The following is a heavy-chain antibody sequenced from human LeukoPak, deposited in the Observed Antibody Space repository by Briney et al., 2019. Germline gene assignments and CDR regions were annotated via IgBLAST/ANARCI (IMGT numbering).Heavy chain of an antibody. CDR2: MSYDGSNK. J-gene: IGHJ4*02. Sequence: GGSLRLSCAASGFTFSSYGMHWVRQAPGKGLEWVAVMSYDGSNKYYADSVKGRFTISRDNSKNTLYLQMNSLRAEDTAVYYCARSGLSRFGFWGQGTLVTVSS. CDR1: GFTFSSYG. D-gene: IGHD2/OR15-2a*01. CDR3: ARSGLSRFGF. V-gene: IGHV3-30*03.